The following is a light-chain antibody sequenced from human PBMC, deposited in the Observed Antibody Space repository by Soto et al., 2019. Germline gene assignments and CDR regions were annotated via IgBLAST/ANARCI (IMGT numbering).Light chain of an antibody. CDR1: QTIDNY. CDR3: QQSYSLRT. Sequence: DIQLTQSPSPLSASVGDRVTITCRASQTIDNYLHWYQQKPGIAPKLLIYGVSNLQSGVPPRFSGSASGTDFTLTISSLQPEDFATYYCQQSYSLRTFGQGTKVDIK. CDR2: GVS. J-gene: IGKJ1*01. V-gene: IGKV1-39*01.